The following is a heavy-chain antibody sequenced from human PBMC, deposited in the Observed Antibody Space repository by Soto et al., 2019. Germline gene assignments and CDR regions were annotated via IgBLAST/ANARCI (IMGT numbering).Heavy chain of an antibody. J-gene: IGHJ4*02. D-gene: IGHD2-21*02. CDR3: TAQFGRDPNY. CDR2: IKSKADGGAI. Sequence: PGGSLRLSCAASGLTFINTWMTWVRQAPGKGLEWIGRIKSKADGGAIDYATPVKGRFTISIDDSKNTLYLQMDSLKTEDTAVYYCTAQFGRDPNYWGRGALVTVSS. V-gene: IGHV3-15*01. CDR1: GLTFINTW.